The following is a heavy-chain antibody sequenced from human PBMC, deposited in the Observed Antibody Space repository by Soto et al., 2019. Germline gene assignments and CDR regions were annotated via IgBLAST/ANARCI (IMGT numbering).Heavy chain of an antibody. D-gene: IGHD5-18*01. CDR1: GGTFSSYA. Sequence: SVKVSCKASGGTFSSYAISWVRQAPGQGLEWMGGIIPIFGTANYAQKFQGRVTITADESTSTAYMELSSLRSEDTAVYYCAXPVVAATPDTAMVQFDYWGQGTLVTVSS. V-gene: IGHV1-69*13. CDR3: AXPVVAATPDTAMVQFDY. J-gene: IGHJ4*02. CDR2: IIPIFGTA.